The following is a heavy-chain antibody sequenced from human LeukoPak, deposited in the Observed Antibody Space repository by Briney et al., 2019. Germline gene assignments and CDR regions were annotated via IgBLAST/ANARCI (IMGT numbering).Heavy chain of an antibody. V-gene: IGHV3-48*01. D-gene: IGHD3-3*01. Sequence: GGSLRLSCVASGFAFDTYSMNWVRQAPGKGLEWLSYTSSGSSTIYYADSVKGRFTIPRDNAKNSLYLQMNSLGAEDTAVYYCARSWSSWDAFDIWGQGTMVTVSS. CDR3: ARSWSSWDAFDI. CDR2: TSSGSSTI. CDR1: GFAFDTYS. J-gene: IGHJ3*02.